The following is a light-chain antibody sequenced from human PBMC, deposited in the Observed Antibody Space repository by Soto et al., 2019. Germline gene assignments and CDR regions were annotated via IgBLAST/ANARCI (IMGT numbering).Light chain of an antibody. Sequence: DIQLTQSPSFLSASVGDRVTITCRATQGIGNYLAWYQQKPGKAPNLLIYAASTLQSGVPSRFSGSGSGTEFTLTISNLQHEDFATYYCQQLNSYPLTFGQGTRLENK. J-gene: IGKJ5*01. CDR2: AAS. V-gene: IGKV1-9*01. CDR1: QGIGNY. CDR3: QQLNSYPLT.